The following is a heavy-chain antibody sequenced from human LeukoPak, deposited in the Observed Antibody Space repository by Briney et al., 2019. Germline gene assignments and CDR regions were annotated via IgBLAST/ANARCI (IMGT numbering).Heavy chain of an antibody. CDR1: GGSFSGYW. CDR3: ARGGDYVFYFDF. Sequence: KPSETLSLTCAVYGGSFSGYWWSWIRQPPGKGLDWIGEINHTGATRYNPSLKSRVTVSVDTSKNQFSLKLSSVTAADTAVYYCARGGDYVFYFDFWDQGTLVTVSS. V-gene: IGHV4-34*01. D-gene: IGHD4-17*01. CDR2: INHTGAT. J-gene: IGHJ4*02.